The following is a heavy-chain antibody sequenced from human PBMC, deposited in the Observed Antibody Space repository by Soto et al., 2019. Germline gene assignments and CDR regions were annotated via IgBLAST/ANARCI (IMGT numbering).Heavy chain of an antibody. CDR2: IYYSGST. V-gene: IGHV4-30-4*01. J-gene: IGHJ4*02. D-gene: IGHD3-9*01. Sequence: PSETLSLTCTVSGGSISSGDYYWSWIRQPPGKGLEWIGYIYYSGSTYYNPSLKSRVTISVDTSKNQFSLKLSSVTAADTAVYYCARGPSVHGDYDILTGYYSVYYFDYWGQGTLVTVSS. CDR3: ARGPSVHGDYDILTGYYSVYYFDY. CDR1: GGSISSGDYY.